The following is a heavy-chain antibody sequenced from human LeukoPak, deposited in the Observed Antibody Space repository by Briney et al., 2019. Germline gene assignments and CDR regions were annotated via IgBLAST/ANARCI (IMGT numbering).Heavy chain of an antibody. CDR1: GYTFTNFG. V-gene: IGHV1-18*01. CDR2: ISPYKGNT. J-gene: IGHJ3*02. D-gene: IGHD6-19*01. Sequence: GASVKVSCKASGYTFTNFGISWARQAPGQGLEWMGWISPYKGNTDYAQNLQGRVTMTTDTSTSTAYMELRSLRSDDTAVYYCARAGGWAREDYKADAFHIWGQGTMVTVSS. CDR3: ARAGGWAREDYKADAFHI.